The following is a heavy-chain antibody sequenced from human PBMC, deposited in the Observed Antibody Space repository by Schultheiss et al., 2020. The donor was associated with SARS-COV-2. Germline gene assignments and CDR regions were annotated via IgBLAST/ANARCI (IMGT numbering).Heavy chain of an antibody. CDR2: INHSGST. CDR1: GGSISSGGYY. D-gene: IGHD2-21*01. CDR3: ARGDVVVMQL. Sequence: SQTLSLTCTVSGGSISSGGYYWSWIRQPPGKGLEWIGEINHSGSTNYNPSLKSRVTISVDTSKNQFSLKLSSVTAADTAVYYCARGDVVVMQLWGQGTLVTVSS. J-gene: IGHJ4*02. V-gene: IGHV4-31*03.